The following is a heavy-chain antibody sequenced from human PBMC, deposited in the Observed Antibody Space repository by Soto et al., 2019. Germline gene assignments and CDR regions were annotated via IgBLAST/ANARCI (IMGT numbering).Heavy chain of an antibody. CDR3: ARGDKLSLYPQLDY. J-gene: IGHJ4*02. D-gene: IGHD3-16*02. Sequence: QVQLVQSGAEVKKPGASVKVSCKASGYTFTGNYMHWVRQAPGQGFGWMGWINVNSGGTKYAQKFQCWVTMTRDTSISTAYMELSRLRSDDTAVYYCARGDKLSLYPQLDYWGQGTRVTVSS. CDR1: GYTFTGNY. V-gene: IGHV1-2*04. CDR2: INVNSGGT.